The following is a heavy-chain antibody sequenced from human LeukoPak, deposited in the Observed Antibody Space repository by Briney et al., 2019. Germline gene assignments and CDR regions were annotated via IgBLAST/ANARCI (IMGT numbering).Heavy chain of an antibody. Sequence: GGSLRLSCAASGFTFSNSWMAWIRQAPGKGLEFVANIKPDGSGRNYMDSLKGRFTISRDNAKNSLYLQMNSLGAGDTALYYCARDLGGGFFDDWGQGIPVTVSS. CDR1: GFTFSNSW. CDR3: ARDLGGGFFDD. V-gene: IGHV3-7*01. J-gene: IGHJ4*02. D-gene: IGHD3-16*01. CDR2: IKPDGSGR.